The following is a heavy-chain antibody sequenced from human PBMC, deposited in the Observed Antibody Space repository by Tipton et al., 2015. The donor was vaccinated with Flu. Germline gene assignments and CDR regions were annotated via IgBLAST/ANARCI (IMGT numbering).Heavy chain of an antibody. D-gene: IGHD6-19*01. J-gene: IGHJ4*02. Sequence: SGFTFSGYGMHWVRQAPGKGLEWVAFIRHDESDKYYADSVKGRFTISRDNSKSALYLVVNSLRADHTAVYYCAKDGWDTSGWYPFDYWGQGTLVTVSS. CDR1: GFTFSGYG. CDR3: AKDGWDTSGWYPFDY. V-gene: IGHV3-30*02. CDR2: IRHDESDK.